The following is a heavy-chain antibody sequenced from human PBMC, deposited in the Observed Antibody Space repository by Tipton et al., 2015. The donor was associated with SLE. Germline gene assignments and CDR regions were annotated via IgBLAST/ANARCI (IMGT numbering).Heavy chain of an antibody. Sequence: TLSLTCTVSGASISTHYWSWIRQPPGKGLEWIGYISYTGNTNFNPSLKSRVTISVDTSNNQLSLKLTSVTAADTAVYYCARGAKERITLVRVRPYYFDYWGQGSLVTVSS. CDR1: GASISTHY. D-gene: IGHD3-10*01. CDR3: ARGAKERITLVRVRPYYFDY. J-gene: IGHJ4*01. V-gene: IGHV4-59*11. CDR2: ISYTGNT.